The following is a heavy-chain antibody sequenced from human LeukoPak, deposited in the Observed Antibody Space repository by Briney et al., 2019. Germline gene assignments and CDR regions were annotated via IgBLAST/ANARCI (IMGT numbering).Heavy chain of an antibody. CDR2: ISSSSSYR. Sequence: PGGSLRLSCAACGFTFRSYSMNWVRQAPGKGLEWVSSISSSSSYREYADSVKGRFTISRDNAKTSLYLQMNSLRAEDTAVYYCARYSSSWYTPKNYFHNWGQGTPVTVSS. D-gene: IGHD6-13*01. CDR3: ARYSSSWYTPKNYFHN. CDR1: GFTFRSYS. V-gene: IGHV3-21*01. J-gene: IGHJ4*02.